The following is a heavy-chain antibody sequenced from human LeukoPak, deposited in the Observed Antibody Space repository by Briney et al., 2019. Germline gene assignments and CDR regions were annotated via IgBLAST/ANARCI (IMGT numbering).Heavy chain of an antibody. D-gene: IGHD1-26*01. J-gene: IGHJ4*02. CDR2: ISSSSSYI. Sequence: GGSLRLSCVASEFTFSSYNMNWVRQAPGKGLEWVSSISSSSSYIYYADSVKGRFTISRDNAKNSLYLQMNSLRAEDTALYHCARGMGATDLTLYFDYWGQGTLVTVSS. CDR3: ARGMGATDLTLYFDY. V-gene: IGHV3-21*04. CDR1: EFTFSSYN.